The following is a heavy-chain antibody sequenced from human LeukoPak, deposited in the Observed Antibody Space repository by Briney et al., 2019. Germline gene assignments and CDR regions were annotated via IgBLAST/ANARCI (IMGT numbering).Heavy chain of an antibody. CDR1: GGSISSGSYY. CDR3: AGASRTFYYGSGSSGVLDP. J-gene: IGHJ5*02. V-gene: IGHV4-61*02. CDR2: IYTSGST. D-gene: IGHD3-10*01. Sequence: SQTLSLTCTVSGGSISSGSYYWSWIRQPAGKGLEWIGRIYTSGSTNYNPSLKSRVTIAIDTSKNQFSLKLSSVTAADTAIYYCAGASRTFYYGSGSSGVLDPWGQGILVTVSS.